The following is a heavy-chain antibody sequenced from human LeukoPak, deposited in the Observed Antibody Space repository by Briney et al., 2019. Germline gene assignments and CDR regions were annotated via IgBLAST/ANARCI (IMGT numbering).Heavy chain of an antibody. Sequence: GGSPTLSCAASGFTFSTYTMKWVRQAPGRGLEWVSYITTSSSGIFYADSVKGRFTLSRDNAKNSLYMQTSSLREEAPSVYLCARDQDWAFDYWGQGTLVTVSS. CDR1: GFTFSTYT. CDR2: ITTSSSGI. D-gene: IGHD3/OR15-3a*01. CDR3: ARDQDWAFDY. V-gene: IGHV3-48*02. J-gene: IGHJ4*02.